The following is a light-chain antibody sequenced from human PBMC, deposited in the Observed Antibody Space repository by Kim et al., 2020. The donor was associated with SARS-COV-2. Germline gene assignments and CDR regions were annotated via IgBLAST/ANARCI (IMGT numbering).Light chain of an antibody. V-gene: IGKV2D-29*01. CDR1: HSLVRSGGRSY. J-gene: IGKJ2*02. CDR3: MQNAQFPWT. CDR2: EVS. Sequence: DIVLAQTPLSLSVTPGQPASISCKSSHSLVRSGGRSYLYWYLQKAGQPPELLIYEVSNRFSGVPDRFSGSGSGTEFTLKISRLEAEDAGIYYCMQNAQFPWTLGQGTKLEI.